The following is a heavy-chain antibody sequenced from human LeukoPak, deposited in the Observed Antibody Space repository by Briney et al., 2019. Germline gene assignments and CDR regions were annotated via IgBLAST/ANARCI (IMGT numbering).Heavy chain of an antibody. CDR1: GGSISSYY. V-gene: IGHV4-59*08. CDR3: ARHGGYSYGYIY. Sequence: SETLFLTCTVSGGSISSYYWSWIRQPPGKGLEWIGYIYYSGSTNYNPSLKSRVTISVDTSKNQFSLKLSSVTAADTAVYYCARHGGYSYGYIYWGQGTMVTVSS. CDR2: IYYSGST. J-gene: IGHJ3*01. D-gene: IGHD5-18*01.